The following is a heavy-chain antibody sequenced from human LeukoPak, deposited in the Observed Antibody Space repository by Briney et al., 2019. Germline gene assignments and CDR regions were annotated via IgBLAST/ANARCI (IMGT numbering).Heavy chain of an antibody. Sequence: GGSLRLSFAASGFTFSSYWMSWVRQAPGKGLEWVANIKQDGSEKYYVDSVKGRFTISRDNAKNSLYLQMNSLRAEDTAVYYCARLKRNGYYDSSGYYYFDYWGQGTLVTVSS. J-gene: IGHJ4*02. CDR1: GFTFSSYW. D-gene: IGHD3-22*01. V-gene: IGHV3-7*01. CDR2: IKQDGSEK. CDR3: ARLKRNGYYDSSGYYYFDY.